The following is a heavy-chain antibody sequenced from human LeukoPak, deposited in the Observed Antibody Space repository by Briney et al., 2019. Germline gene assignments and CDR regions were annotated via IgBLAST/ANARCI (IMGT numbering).Heavy chain of an antibody. CDR2: ISGSGGST. CDR3: AKDPFTQLKVTTGA. V-gene: IGHV3-23*01. CDR1: GFTFSSYT. J-gene: IGHJ5*02. D-gene: IGHD4-17*01. Sequence: PGGSLRLSCAASGFTFSSYTMSWVRQAPGKGLEWVSAISGSGGSTYYADSVKGRFTISRDNSKNTLYLQMNSLRAEDTAVYYCAKDPFTQLKVTTGAWGQGTLVTVSS.